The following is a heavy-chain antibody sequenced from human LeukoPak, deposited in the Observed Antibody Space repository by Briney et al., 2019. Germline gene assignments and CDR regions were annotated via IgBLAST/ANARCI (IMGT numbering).Heavy chain of an antibody. CDR2: IYYSGTT. CDR3: ARGVHIAAAQYAY. V-gene: IGHV4-59*01. J-gene: IGHJ4*02. Sequence: SETLSLTCTVSGGSISSYYWSWIRQPPGKGLEWIGYIYYSGTTNYNPSLKSRVTISVDTSKNQFSLKLSSVTAADTAVYYCARGVHIAAAQYAYWGQGTLVTVSS. CDR1: GGSISSYY. D-gene: IGHD6-13*01.